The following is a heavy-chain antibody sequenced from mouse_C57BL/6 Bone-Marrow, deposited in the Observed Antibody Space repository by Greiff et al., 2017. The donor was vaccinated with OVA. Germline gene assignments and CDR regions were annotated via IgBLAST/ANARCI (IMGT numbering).Heavy chain of an antibody. V-gene: IGHV8-8*01. J-gene: IGHJ1*03. D-gene: IGHD4-1*01. Sequence: QVTLKESGPGILQPSQTLSLTCSFSGFSLSTFGMGVGWIRQPSGKGLEWLAHIWWDDDKHYNPALKSRLTITKDTSKNQVFLKIASVDTADTATYYCARRANWDEYFDVWGTGNTVTVSS. CDR2: IWWDDDK. CDR1: GFSLSTFGMG. CDR3: ARRANWDEYFDV.